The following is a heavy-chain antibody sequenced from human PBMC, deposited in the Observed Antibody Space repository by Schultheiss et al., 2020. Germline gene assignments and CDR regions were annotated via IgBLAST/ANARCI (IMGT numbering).Heavy chain of an antibody. CDR3: ARALAGYSSSWPPSSRPVNYYYYMDV. J-gene: IGHJ6*03. CDR2: IYYSGST. D-gene: IGHD6-13*01. Sequence: SETLSLTCTVSGGSVSSGSYYWSWIRQPPGKGLEWIGYIYYSGSTNYNPSLKSRVTISVDTSKNQFSLKLSSVTAADTAVYYCARALAGYSSSWPPSSRPVNYYYYMDVWGKGTTVTVS. CDR1: GGSVSSGSYY. V-gene: IGHV4-61*01.